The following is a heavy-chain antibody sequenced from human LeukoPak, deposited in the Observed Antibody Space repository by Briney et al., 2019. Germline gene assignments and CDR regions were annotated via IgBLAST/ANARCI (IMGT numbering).Heavy chain of an antibody. D-gene: IGHD3-22*01. CDR2: IFYSGST. V-gene: IGHV4-59*01. CDR3: ARGWDSSGYYHGYFDY. CDR1: SGSIRNYY. J-gene: IGHJ4*02. Sequence: SETLSLTCTVSSGSIRNYYWSWIRQPPGKGLEWLGHIFYSGSTYYNPSLKSRVTMSVDTSKNQFSLKLSSVTAADTAVFYCARGWDSSGYYHGYFDYWGQGILATVSS.